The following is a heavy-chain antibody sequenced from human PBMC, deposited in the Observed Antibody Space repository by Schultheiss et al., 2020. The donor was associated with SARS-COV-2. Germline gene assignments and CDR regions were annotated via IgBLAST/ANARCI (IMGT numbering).Heavy chain of an antibody. D-gene: IGHD5-12*01. V-gene: IGHV3-23*01. Sequence: GESLKISCAASGFTSSSYAMSWVRQAPGKGLEWVSAISGSGGSTYYADSVKGRFTISRDNSKNTLYLEMNSLRAEDTAVYYCAKRGQGYSGYAYYFDYWGQGTLVTVSS. CDR1: GFTSSSYA. CDR3: AKRGQGYSGYAYYFDY. CDR2: ISGSGGST. J-gene: IGHJ4*02.